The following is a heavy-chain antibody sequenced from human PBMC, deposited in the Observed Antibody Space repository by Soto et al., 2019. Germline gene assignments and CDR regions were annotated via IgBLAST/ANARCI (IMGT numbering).Heavy chain of an antibody. CDR3: ARSGEFSASDYFGF. J-gene: IGHJ4*02. CDR1: GFTFDDYG. Sequence: TGGSLRLSCGASGFTFDDYGMHWVRQAPGKGLEWVSSISWNSGRIGYADSVKGRFTISRDNVKNSMYLQMNSLRAEDTALYYCARSGEFSASDYFGFWGQGTLVTVSS. CDR2: ISWNSGRI. V-gene: IGHV3-9*01. D-gene: IGHD3-10*01.